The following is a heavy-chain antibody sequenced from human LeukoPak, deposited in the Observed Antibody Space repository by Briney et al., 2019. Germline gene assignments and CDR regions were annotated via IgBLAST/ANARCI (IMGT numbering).Heavy chain of an antibody. CDR2: IGTSSTTI. V-gene: IGHV3-48*04. J-gene: IGHJ4*02. CDR3: ARDPDPHYDFWSGYSNFDY. D-gene: IGHD3-3*01. CDR1: GFTFSSYT. Sequence: GGSLRLSCAASGFTFSSYTMNWVRQPPGKGLEWVSNIGTSSTTIYYADSVKGRFTISRDNAKNSLYLQMNSLRAEDTAVYYCARDPDPHYDFWSGYSNFDYWGQGTLVTVSS.